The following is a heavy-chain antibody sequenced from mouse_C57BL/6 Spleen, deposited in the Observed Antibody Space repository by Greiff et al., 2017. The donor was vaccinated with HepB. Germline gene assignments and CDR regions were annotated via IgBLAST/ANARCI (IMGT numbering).Heavy chain of an antibody. CDR3: ARVGLRYFDY. CDR2: IYPSDSET. D-gene: IGHD2-4*01. Sequence: QVQLQQPGAELVRPGSSVKLSCKASGYTFTSYWMDWVKQRPGQGLEWIGNIYPSDSETHYNQKFKDKATLTVDTSSSTAYMQLSSLTSEDSAVYYCARVGLRYFDYWGQGTTLTVSS. J-gene: IGHJ2*01. CDR1: GYTFTSYW. V-gene: IGHV1-61*01.